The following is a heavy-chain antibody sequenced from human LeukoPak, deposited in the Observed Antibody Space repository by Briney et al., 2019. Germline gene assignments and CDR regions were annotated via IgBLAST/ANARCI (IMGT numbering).Heavy chain of an antibody. V-gene: IGHV5-51*01. Sequence: GGSLKISFKGPGSSFTSYWIGWVRRMPGKGLEWMGAIYPGDSDTRYSPSFQGQVTISADKSISTASLQWRSLKASDTAMYYCARRCSGGGCSGSPLDYWGQGTLVTVSS. CDR1: GSSFTSYW. J-gene: IGHJ4*02. D-gene: IGHD2-15*01. CDR3: ARRCSGGGCSGSPLDY. CDR2: IYPGDSDT.